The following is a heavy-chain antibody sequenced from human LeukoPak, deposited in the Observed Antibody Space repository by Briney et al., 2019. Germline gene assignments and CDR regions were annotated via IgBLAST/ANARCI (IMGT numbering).Heavy chain of an antibody. D-gene: IGHD2-21*02. CDR2: INHSGST. CDR3: ARGGFYCGGDCYVDY. CDR1: GGSFIPYY. J-gene: IGHJ4*02. V-gene: IGHV4-34*01. Sequence: SETLSLTCAVYGGSFIPYYWSWIRQPPGKGLEWIGEINHSGSTNYNPSLKSRVTISVDMSKNQFSLKLSSVTAADTTVYYCARGGFYCGGDCYVDYWGQGTLVTVSS.